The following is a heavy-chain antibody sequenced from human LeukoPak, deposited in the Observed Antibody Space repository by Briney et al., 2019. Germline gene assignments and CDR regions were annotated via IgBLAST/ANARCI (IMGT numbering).Heavy chain of an antibody. J-gene: IGHJ6*02. D-gene: IGHD1-7*01. CDR3: VRVKTGTTSGPRDYYYYYGMDV. Sequence: SETLSLTCTVSGGSISSYYWSWIRQPPGEGLEWIGYIYYSGSTNYNPSLKSRVTISVDTSKNQFSLKLSSVTAADTAVYYCVRVKTGTTSGPRDYYYYYGMDVWGQGTTVTVSS. CDR1: GGSISSYY. CDR2: IYYSGST. V-gene: IGHV4-59*01.